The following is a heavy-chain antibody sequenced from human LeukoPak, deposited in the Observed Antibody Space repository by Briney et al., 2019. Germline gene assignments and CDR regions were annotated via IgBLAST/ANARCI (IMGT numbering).Heavy chain of an antibody. V-gene: IGHV1-8*01. CDR3: ARPPRYYYYMDV. J-gene: IGHJ6*03. Sequence: ASVTVSCKASGYTFTSYDINWVRPATGQGLEWMGWMNANSGNTGYEQKLQGRVTMPRNTSISTAYMELRSMRSEDTAVYYCARPPRYYYYMDVSGNGTTVTVSS. CDR1: GYTFTSYD. CDR2: MNANSGNT.